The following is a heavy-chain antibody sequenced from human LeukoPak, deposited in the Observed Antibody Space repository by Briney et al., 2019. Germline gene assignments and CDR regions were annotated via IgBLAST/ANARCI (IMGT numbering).Heavy chain of an antibody. J-gene: IGHJ4*02. CDR2: IYSGGST. D-gene: IGHD5-18*01. CDR1: WFTVSNNY. V-gene: IGHV3-53*01. CDR3: ARGLRGYKYGSDY. Sequence: SGGSLRLSCAASWFTVSNNYMSWVRQAPGKGLEWVSLIYSGGSTYYADSVKGRFTISRDNSMNTLYLQMNSLRAEDTAMYYCARGLRGYKYGSDYWGQGTLVTVSS.